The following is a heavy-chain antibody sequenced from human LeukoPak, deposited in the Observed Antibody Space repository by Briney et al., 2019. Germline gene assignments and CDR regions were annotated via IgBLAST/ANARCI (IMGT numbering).Heavy chain of an antibody. V-gene: IGHV3-30-3*01. CDR1: GFTFSSYA. J-gene: IGHJ6*02. CDR2: ISYDGSNK. CDR3: ASDRSYAMDV. Sequence: GRSLRLSCAASGFTFSSYAMHWVRQAPGKGLEWVAVISYDGSNKYYADSVKGRFTISRDNSKNTLYLQMNSLRGEDTAVYYCASDRSYAMDVWGQGTTVTVSS.